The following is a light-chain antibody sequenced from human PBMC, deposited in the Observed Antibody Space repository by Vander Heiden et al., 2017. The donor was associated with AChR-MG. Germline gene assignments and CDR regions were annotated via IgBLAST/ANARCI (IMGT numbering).Light chain of an antibody. CDR2: AAS. CDR1: QSISSY. J-gene: IGKJ2*01. Sequence: DIQMTHSPSSLSASVGDRVTITCRASQSISSYLNWYQQKPGKAPTVLIYAASSLQSGVPSRFSGSGSGTDFTLIISRLQPEDFATYFCQQSDSTPRTFGQGTRLEIK. V-gene: IGKV1-39*01. CDR3: QQSDSTPRT.